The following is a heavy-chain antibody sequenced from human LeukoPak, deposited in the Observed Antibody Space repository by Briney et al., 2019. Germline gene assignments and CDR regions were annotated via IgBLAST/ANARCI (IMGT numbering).Heavy chain of an antibody. CDR2: IKQDGSEK. J-gene: IGHJ5*01. V-gene: IGHV3-7*01. CDR3: GTSRWSGVVDS. Sequence: PGGSLRLSCAASGFTFSSYWMSWVRQAPGKGLEWVANIKQDGSEKYYVDSVKGRFTISRHNAKSTAYLQMNSLRAEDTAVYYCGTSRWSGVVDSWGQGTLVTVSS. CDR1: GFTFSSYW. D-gene: IGHD3-3*01.